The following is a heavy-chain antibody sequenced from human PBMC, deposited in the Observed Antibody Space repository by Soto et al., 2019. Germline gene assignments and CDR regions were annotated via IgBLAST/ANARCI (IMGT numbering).Heavy chain of an antibody. D-gene: IGHD1-26*01. J-gene: IGHJ5*02. CDR3: XXXXGXCRSGTCYREWFDP. Sequence: QVQLVQSGAEVKKPGASVKVSCKASGYTFTTHGISWVRQVPGQGLEWMGWVRGDNGHTNYAQSLQGRVTMTSDTXXXXXXXXXXXXXXXXXXXXXXXXXXGXCRSGTCYREWFDPWGQGTLVTVSS. CDR1: GYTFTTHG. V-gene: IGHV1-18*01. CDR2: VRGDNGHT.